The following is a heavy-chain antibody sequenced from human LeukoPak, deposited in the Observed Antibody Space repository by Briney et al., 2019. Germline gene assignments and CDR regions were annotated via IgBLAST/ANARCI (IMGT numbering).Heavy chain of an antibody. CDR1: GGSISSYY. Sequence: SETLSLTCTVSGGSISSYYWSWIRQPPGKGLEWIGYIYYSGSTNYNPSLKSRVTISVDTSKNQFSLKLSSVTAADTAVYYCARPQSGYCSGGSCSLGFQHWGQGTLVTVSS. CDR2: IYYSGST. V-gene: IGHV4-59*12. CDR3: ARPQSGYCSGGSCSLGFQH. J-gene: IGHJ1*01. D-gene: IGHD2-15*01.